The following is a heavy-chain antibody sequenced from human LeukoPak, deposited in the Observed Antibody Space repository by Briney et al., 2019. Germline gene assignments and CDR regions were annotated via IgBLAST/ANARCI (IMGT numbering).Heavy chain of an antibody. D-gene: IGHD3-16*01. CDR1: GFTFSTYA. V-gene: IGHV3-30*16. CDR2: MSYDGGTK. Sequence: GRSQRLSCAASGFTFSTYAMHCFRQAPGKGLEWVAVMSYDGGTKYYADSVKGRFTISNNNSKNTLYLQLNSLRAEDTAVYYCMRGGTDDYWGQGTLVTVSS. J-gene: IGHJ4*02. CDR3: MRGGTDDY.